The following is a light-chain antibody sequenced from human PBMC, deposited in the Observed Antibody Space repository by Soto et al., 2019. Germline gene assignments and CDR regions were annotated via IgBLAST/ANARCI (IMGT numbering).Light chain of an antibody. Sequence: DIRLTQSPSSLSASVEDRVTITCRASQVINNYVAWYQQKPGKAPRLLIYAAYTLQSGVPSRFSGSGAGLDYTLTISSLQPEDVATYYCQRYNSAPQFTFGPGTKVDLK. CDR2: AAY. V-gene: IGKV1-27*01. CDR3: QRYNSAPQFT. CDR1: QVINNY. J-gene: IGKJ3*01.